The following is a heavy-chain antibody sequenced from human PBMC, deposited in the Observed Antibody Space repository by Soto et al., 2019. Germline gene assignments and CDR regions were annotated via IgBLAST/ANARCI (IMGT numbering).Heavy chain of an antibody. CDR3: VKDRGAGGRFSGIAVAGIPS. V-gene: IGHV3-23*01. CDR2: ISGGGGNT. Sequence: EVQLLESGGGLVQPGGSLRLSCAASGFTFSSYAMSWVRQTPGKGLEWVSGISGGGGNTYYADSVTGRFTISRDNSRNTRYRQMNSRRAADTAIYYCVKDRGAGGRFSGIAVAGIPSWGQGTLVTVSS. J-gene: IGHJ5*02. CDR1: GFTFSSYA. D-gene: IGHD6-19*01.